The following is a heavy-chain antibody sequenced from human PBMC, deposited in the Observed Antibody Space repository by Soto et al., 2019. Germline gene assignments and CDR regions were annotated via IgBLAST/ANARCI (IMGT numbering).Heavy chain of an antibody. J-gene: IGHJ6*02. V-gene: IGHV1-8*01. CDR1: GYTFTSYD. CDR2: MNPNSGNT. CDR3: AMRLAARPPFHYYGMDV. Sequence: ASVKVSCKASGYTFTSYDINWVRQATGQGLEWMGWMNPNSGNTGYAQKFQGRVTMTRNTSISTAYMELSSLRSEDTAVYYCAMRLAARPPFHYYGMDVWGQGTTVTVYS. D-gene: IGHD6-6*01.